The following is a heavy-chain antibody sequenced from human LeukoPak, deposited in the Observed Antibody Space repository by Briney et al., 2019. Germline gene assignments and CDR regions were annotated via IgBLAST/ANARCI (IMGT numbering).Heavy chain of an antibody. Sequence: GGSLRLSCAASGFGLSSYSMNWIRQAPGKGLEWVSSISTDNSYRHYADSVKGRFTISRDNSKNTLYLQMNSLRAEDTAVYYCAKDKVSMTPDAFDIWGQGTMVTVSS. CDR3: AKDKVSMTPDAFDI. D-gene: IGHD2/OR15-2a*01. J-gene: IGHJ3*02. CDR1: GFGLSSYS. CDR2: ISTDNSYR. V-gene: IGHV3-21*04.